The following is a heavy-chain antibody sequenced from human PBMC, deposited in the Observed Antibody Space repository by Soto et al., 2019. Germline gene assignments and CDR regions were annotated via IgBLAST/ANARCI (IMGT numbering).Heavy chain of an antibody. V-gene: IGHV3-23*01. CDR3: ARRKYDNNDSVFNN. CDR1: GFTFGSYA. CDR2: ISESGGST. D-gene: IGHD3-22*01. Sequence: GGSLRLSCAASGFTFGSYAMSWVRQAPGKGLEWVSGISESGGSTYYADSVKGRFTISRDNSKNTLYLQMNSLRAEDTAVYYCARRKYDNNDSVFNNWGQGTLVTVSS. J-gene: IGHJ4*02.